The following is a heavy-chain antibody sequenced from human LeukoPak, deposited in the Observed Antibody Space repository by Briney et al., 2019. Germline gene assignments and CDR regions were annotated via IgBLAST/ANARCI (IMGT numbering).Heavy chain of an antibody. CDR1: GFTFSSYS. CDR3: ARDWDDSSGYDDAFDI. Sequence: PGGSLRLSCAASGFTFSSYSMNWVRQAPGKGLEWVSSISSSSSYIYYADSVKGRFTISRDNAKNSLYLQMNSLRAEDTAVYYCARDWDDSSGYDDAFDIWGQGTMVTVSS. D-gene: IGHD3-22*01. CDR2: ISSSSSYI. V-gene: IGHV3-21*01. J-gene: IGHJ3*02.